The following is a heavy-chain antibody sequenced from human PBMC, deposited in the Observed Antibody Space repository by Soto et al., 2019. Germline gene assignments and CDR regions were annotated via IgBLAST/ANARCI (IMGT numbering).Heavy chain of an antibody. Sequence: PSETLSLTCTVSGGSISSGGDYWNWIRQYPGKGLEWIGYIYHSGSTYYDPSLKSRITISVDTSKNQFSLKLSSVTAADTAVYYCARMTVVRGVIYYYGMDVWGQGTTVTVSS. D-gene: IGHD3-10*01. V-gene: IGHV4-31*03. J-gene: IGHJ6*02. CDR1: GGSISSGGDY. CDR3: ARMTVVRGVIYYYGMDV. CDR2: IYHSGST.